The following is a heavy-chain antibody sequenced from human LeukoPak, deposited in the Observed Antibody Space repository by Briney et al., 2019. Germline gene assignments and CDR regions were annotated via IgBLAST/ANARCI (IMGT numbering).Heavy chain of an antibody. CDR3: ARAGRYCSGGSCYPNWFDP. J-gene: IGHJ5*02. CDR1: GGSISSYY. V-gene: IGHV4-59*01. Sequence: SETLSLTCTVSGGSISSYYWSWIRQPPGKGLEWIGYIYYSGSTNYNPSLRSRVTISVDTSKNQFSLKLSSVTAADTAVYYCARAGRYCSGGSCYPNWFDPWGQGTLVTVPS. D-gene: IGHD2-15*01. CDR2: IYYSGST.